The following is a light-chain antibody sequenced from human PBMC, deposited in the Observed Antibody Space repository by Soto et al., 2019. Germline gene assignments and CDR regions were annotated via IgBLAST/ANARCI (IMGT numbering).Light chain of an antibody. Sequence: DIQLTQSPSFLSASVGDRVTITCRTSQGVSSYLAWYQQKPGKAPKLLIYGASTLQSGVPSRFSGSGSGTEFTLTISSLQPEDFATYYCQQVKSYPITFGQGTRLEIK. CDR1: QGVSSY. J-gene: IGKJ5*01. V-gene: IGKV1-9*01. CDR3: QQVKSYPIT. CDR2: GAS.